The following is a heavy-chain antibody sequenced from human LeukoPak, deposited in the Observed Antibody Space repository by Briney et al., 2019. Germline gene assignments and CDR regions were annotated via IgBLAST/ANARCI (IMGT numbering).Heavy chain of an antibody. CDR1: GDSISSYY. V-gene: IGHV4-59*01. Sequence: SETLSLTCTVSGDSISSYYWSWIRQPPGRGLEWIGYMYYSGSTNYNPSLKSRVTISMGKSKDQFSLKLISVTAPDTAVYYCARVRYSSSGKYYFDYWGQGTLVTVSS. D-gene: IGHD6-13*01. J-gene: IGHJ4*02. CDR3: ARVRYSSSGKYYFDY. CDR2: MYYSGST.